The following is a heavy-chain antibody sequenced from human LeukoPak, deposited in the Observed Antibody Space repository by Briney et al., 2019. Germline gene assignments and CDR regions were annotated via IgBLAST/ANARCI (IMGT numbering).Heavy chain of an antibody. J-gene: IGHJ4*02. CDR1: GGSVSGSY. Sequence: SETLSLTCTVSGGSVSGSYWNWLRQPPGEGLEWIGYVSNSGSGYTKYNPSLESRVTMSVETSKNQFSLKLSSVTAADTAVYYCAKWNDGRYHFASWGQGTLVTVSS. D-gene: IGHD1-26*01. CDR3: AKWNDGRYHFAS. CDR2: VSNSGSGYT. V-gene: IGHV4-59*02.